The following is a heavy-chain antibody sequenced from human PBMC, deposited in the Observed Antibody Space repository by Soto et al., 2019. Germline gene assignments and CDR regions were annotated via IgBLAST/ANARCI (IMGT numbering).Heavy chain of an antibody. CDR1: GGSFSGYY. D-gene: IGHD2-15*01. CDR2: INHSGST. V-gene: IGHV4-34*01. Sequence: SETLSLTCAVYGGSFSGYYWSWIRQPPGKGLEWIGEINHSGSTNYNPSLKSRVTISVDTSKNQFSLKLSSVTAADTAVYYCARLGYCSGGSCYSPVYYYYYMDVWGKGTTVTVSS. J-gene: IGHJ6*03. CDR3: ARLGYCSGGSCYSPVYYYYYMDV.